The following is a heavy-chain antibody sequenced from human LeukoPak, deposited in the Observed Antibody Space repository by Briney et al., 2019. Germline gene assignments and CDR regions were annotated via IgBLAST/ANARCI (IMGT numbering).Heavy chain of an antibody. CDR1: GGSINRGSYY. D-gene: IGHD5-12*01. V-gene: IGHV4-61*02. Sequence: SETLSLTCTVSGGSINRGSYYWSWIRQPAGKGLEWIGRIYTSGGTNYNPSLKSPITISIDTSKNQFSLRLGSVTAADTAVYYCAREAPWISIGGYYMDVWGKGTTVTVSS. CDR3: AREAPWISIGGYYMDV. J-gene: IGHJ6*03. CDR2: IYTSGGT.